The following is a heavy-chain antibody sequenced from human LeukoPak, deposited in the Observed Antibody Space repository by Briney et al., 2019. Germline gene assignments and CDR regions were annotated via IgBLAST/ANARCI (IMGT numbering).Heavy chain of an antibody. V-gene: IGHV3-23*01. CDR2: MSGSGRST. D-gene: IGHD4-23*01. Sequence: GGSLRLSCAASGFTFSNYEMNWVRQAPGKGLEWVSPMSGSGRSTYYADSVKGRFTISRDNSKNTRCLEMNSLRAEDTAVYYCYGANAEHWGQGTLVTVSS. CDR1: GFTFSNYE. J-gene: IGHJ1*01. CDR3: YGANAEH.